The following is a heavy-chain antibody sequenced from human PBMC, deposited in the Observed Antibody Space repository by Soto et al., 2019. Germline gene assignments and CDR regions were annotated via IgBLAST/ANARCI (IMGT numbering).Heavy chain of an antibody. V-gene: IGHV3-53*01. D-gene: IGHD1-26*01. CDR2: IYSGGST. Sequence: EVQLVESGGGLIQPGGSLRVSCAASGFTVSSNYMSWVRQAPGKGLEWVSVIYSGGSTYYADSVKGRFTISRDNSKNTLYLQMNSLRAEDTAVYYCARSPMGATYLDYWGQGTLVTVSS. CDR1: GFTVSSNY. J-gene: IGHJ4*02. CDR3: ARSPMGATYLDY.